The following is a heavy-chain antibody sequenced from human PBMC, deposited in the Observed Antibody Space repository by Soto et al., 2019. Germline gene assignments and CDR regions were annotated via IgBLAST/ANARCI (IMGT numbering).Heavy chain of an antibody. J-gene: IGHJ4*02. Sequence: PGGSLRLSCAASGFTFSSYSMNWARQAPGKGLEWVSYISSRSSTIYYADSVKGRFTISRDNAKNSLYLQMNSLRAEDTAVYYCATYCSSTSCYEKYFDYWGQGALVTVSS. CDR1: GFTFSSYS. CDR2: ISSRSSTI. D-gene: IGHD2-2*01. V-gene: IGHV3-48*01. CDR3: ATYCSSTSCYEKYFDY.